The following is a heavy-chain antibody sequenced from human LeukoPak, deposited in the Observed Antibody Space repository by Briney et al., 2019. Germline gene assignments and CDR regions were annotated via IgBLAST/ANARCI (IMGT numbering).Heavy chain of an antibody. J-gene: IGHJ4*02. CDR1: GFTFSSYA. CDR2: ISYDGSNK. Sequence: GGSLRLSCAASGFTFSSYAMHWVRQAPGKGLEWVAVISYDGSNKYYADSVKGRFTISRDNSKNTLYLQMNSLRAEDTAVYYCAREPSYYFDYWGQGTLVSVSS. CDR3: AREPSYYFDY. V-gene: IGHV3-30-3*01.